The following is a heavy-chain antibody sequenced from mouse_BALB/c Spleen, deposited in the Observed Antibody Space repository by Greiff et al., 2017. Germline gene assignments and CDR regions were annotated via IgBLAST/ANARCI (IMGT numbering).Heavy chain of an antibody. D-gene: IGHD1-1*01. Sequence: EVNVVESGGGLVKPGGSLKLSCAASGFTFSDYYMYWVRQTPEKRLEWVATISDGGSYTYYPDSVKGRFTISRDNAKNNLYLQMSSLKSEDTAMYYCARDYYGYWYFDVWGAGTTVTVSS. CDR1: GFTFSDYY. CDR3: ARDYYGYWYFDV. CDR2: ISDGGSYT. J-gene: IGHJ1*01. V-gene: IGHV5-4*02.